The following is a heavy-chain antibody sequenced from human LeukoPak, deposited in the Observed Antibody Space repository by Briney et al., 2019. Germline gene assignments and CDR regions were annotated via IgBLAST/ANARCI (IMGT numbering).Heavy chain of an antibody. J-gene: IGHJ4*02. CDR2: VYYSGST. V-gene: IGHV4-30-4*01. Sequence: SETLSLTCTVSGDSISGADYYWSWIRQPPGKGLEWIAYVYYSGSTYYNPSLKSRLTISVDTSKNQFSLKLSSVTAADTAVYYCARTTVTTNFDYWGQGTLVTVSS. D-gene: IGHD4-17*01. CDR1: GDSISGADYY. CDR3: ARTTVTTNFDY.